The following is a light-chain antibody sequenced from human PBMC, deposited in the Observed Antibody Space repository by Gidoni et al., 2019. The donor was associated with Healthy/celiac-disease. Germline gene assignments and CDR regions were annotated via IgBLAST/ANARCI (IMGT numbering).Light chain of an antibody. V-gene: IGKV3-11*01. Sequence: EIVLTQSPATLSLSPGQRATLSCRASPSVGSYLVWHQQKPGQAVRLLIYDASNRATGIPARFSGSGSGTDFTLTISSLEPEDFAVYYCQQRSNLPPWTFGQGTKVELK. CDR2: DAS. CDR1: PSVGSY. CDR3: QQRSNLPPWT. J-gene: IGKJ1*01.